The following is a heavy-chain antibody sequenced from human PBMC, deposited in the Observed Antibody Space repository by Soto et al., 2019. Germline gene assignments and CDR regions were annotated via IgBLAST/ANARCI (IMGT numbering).Heavy chain of an antibody. CDR2: ISGSGGST. J-gene: IGHJ3*02. CDR1: GFTFSSYA. CDR3: AMTQSTLVSPGDAFDI. V-gene: IGHV3-23*01. D-gene: IGHD2-2*01. Sequence: EVQLLESGGGLVQPGGSLRLSCAASGFTFSSYAMSWVRQAPGKGLEWVSAISGSGGSTYYADSVKGRLTIPRDNSKNSLYLQMNSLTAEDTAVYYCAMTQSTLVSPGDAFDIWGQGTMVTVSS.